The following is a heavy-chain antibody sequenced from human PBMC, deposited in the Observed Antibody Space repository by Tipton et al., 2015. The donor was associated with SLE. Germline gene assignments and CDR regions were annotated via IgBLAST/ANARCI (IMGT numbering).Heavy chain of an antibody. J-gene: IGHJ5*02. V-gene: IGHV4-31*03. CDR1: GGSISSGGYY. CDR3: PIYYHDSTGLHWFDP. D-gene: IGHD3-22*01. CDR2: TYYSGSP. Sequence: TLSLTCNVSGGSISSGGYYWSWIRQHPGKGLEWIGYTYYSGSPYYNPSLKSRVTISLDMSKNQSSLRLSSVTAADTAVYYCPIYYHDSTGLHWFDPWGQGTLVTVSS.